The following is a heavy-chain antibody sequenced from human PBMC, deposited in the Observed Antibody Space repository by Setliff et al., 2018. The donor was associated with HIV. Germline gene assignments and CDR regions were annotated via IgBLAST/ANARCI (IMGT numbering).Heavy chain of an antibody. J-gene: IGHJ4*02. CDR1: GGSIGSSSYY. CDR3: ARESD. V-gene: IGHV4-39*07. Sequence: LSLTCTVSGGSIGSSSYYWGWIRQPPGKGLEWIGSIYYSGSTYYNPSLKSRVTISVDTSKNQFSLKLSSVTAADTAVYYCARESDWGQGTLVTVSS. CDR2: IYYSGST.